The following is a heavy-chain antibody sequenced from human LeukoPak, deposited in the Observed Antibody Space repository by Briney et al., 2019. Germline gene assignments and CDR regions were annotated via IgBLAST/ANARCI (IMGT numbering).Heavy chain of an antibody. Sequence: ASVKVSCKASGYTFTTYAMHWVRQAPGQRLEWMGWINAGNGNTKYSQKFQGRVTITRDTSASTAYMELSSLRSEDTAVYYCARDNGDYNWFDPWGQGTLVTVSS. D-gene: IGHD4-17*01. CDR3: ARDNGDYNWFDP. V-gene: IGHV1-3*01. CDR2: INAGNGNT. CDR1: GYTFTTYA. J-gene: IGHJ5*02.